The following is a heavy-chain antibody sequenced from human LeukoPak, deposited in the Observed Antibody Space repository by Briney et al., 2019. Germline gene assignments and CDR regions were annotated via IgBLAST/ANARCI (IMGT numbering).Heavy chain of an antibody. J-gene: IGHJ3*02. CDR1: GFTFSSYS. V-gene: IGHV3-21*01. CDR2: ISGSSSYI. CDR3: ARDYRLSSGYPNGAFDI. Sequence: GGSLRLSCAASGFTFSSYSMNWVRQAPGKGLEWVSSISGSSSYIYYADSVKGRFTISRDNAKNSLYLQMNSLRAEDTAVYYCARDYRLSSGYPNGAFDIWGQGTMVTVSS. D-gene: IGHD3-22*01.